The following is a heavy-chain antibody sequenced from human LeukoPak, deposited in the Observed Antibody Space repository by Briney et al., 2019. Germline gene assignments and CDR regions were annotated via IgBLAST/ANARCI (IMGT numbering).Heavy chain of an antibody. D-gene: IGHD1-26*01. CDR2: MNPNSGNT. V-gene: IGHV1-8*01. CDR1: GYTFTSYD. CDR3: ASLLRGSYSPGDY. J-gene: IGHJ4*02. Sequence: GASVKVSCKASGYTFTSYDINWVRQATGQGLEWMGWMNPNSGNTGYAQKFQGRVTMTRNTSISTAYMELSRLRSEDTAVYYCASLLRGSYSPGDYWGQGTLVTVSS.